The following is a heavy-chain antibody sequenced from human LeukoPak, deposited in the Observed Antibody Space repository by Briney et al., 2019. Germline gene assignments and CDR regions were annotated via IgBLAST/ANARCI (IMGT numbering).Heavy chain of an antibody. Sequence: PSETLSLTCTGSGVSISSYYWSWIRQPPGKGLEWIMYINYSGSTNDNPSLQRRVTISVAASTDQFSLKLSSVTDADTAVYYCARHSSITMVRGASVKRSGVFWFDPWGQGTLVTVSS. J-gene: IGHJ5*02. CDR1: GVSISSYY. D-gene: IGHD3-10*01. CDR3: ARHSSITMVRGASVKRSGVFWFDP. CDR2: INYSGST. V-gene: IGHV4-59*08.